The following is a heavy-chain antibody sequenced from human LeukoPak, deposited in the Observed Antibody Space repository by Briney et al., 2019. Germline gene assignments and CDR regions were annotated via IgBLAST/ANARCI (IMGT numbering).Heavy chain of an antibody. J-gene: IGHJ4*02. CDR3: ARHSLPGTTPFDY. CDR1: GYXFINYY. V-gene: IGHV1-46*01. CDR2: INPSGGST. D-gene: IGHD1-1*01. Sequence: ASVKVSCKASGYXFINYYIHWVRQAPGQGREWVGLINPSGGSTTYAQKFQGRVSMTRDTSTSTVYMELSSLESDDTALYYCARHSLPGTTPFDYWGQGTLVTVSS.